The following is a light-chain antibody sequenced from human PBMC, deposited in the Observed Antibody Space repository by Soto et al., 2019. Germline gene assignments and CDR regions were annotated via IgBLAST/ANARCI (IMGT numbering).Light chain of an antibody. CDR1: STDVDGYDY. J-gene: IGLJ1*01. V-gene: IGLV2-14*03. Sequence: QSVLTQPASVSGSPGQSITISCTGASTDVDGYDYVSWYQQHPGQAPKLMIYDVNNRPSGVSYRFSGSKSGDTASLTISGLQAEDDAVYYCRSYTSSAPFYVFGTGTKVTVL. CDR3: RSYTSSAPFYV. CDR2: DVN.